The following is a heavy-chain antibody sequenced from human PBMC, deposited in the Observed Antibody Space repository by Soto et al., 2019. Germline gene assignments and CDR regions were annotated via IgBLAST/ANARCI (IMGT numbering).Heavy chain of an antibody. CDR1: GGSFGGYQ. J-gene: IGHJ3*02. D-gene: IGHD1-1*01. CDR3: ARAVPWRKSFAI. CDR2: INQSGNT. Sequence: QVQLQQWGAGLLKPSETLSLTCAVYGGSFGGYQWSWIRQPPGEGLEWIGEINQSGNTNYNPSLKSRVAISVDTSETQFSLRLNSLTAADTAVYYCARAVPWRKSFAIWGQGTAVTVSS. V-gene: IGHV4-34*01.